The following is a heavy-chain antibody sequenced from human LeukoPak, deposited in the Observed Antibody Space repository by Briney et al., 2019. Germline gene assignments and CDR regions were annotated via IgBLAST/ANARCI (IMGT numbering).Heavy chain of an antibody. CDR1: EFTFSSFA. Sequence: GGSLRLSCAASEFTFSSFAMIWIRQAPGEGLEWVSAITGGGDSTYHADSVKGRFTISRDNSKNTLYLQMNSLRVEDTAVYYCAKGSAGSRPYYFDYWGQGTLVTVSS. J-gene: IGHJ4*02. V-gene: IGHV3-23*01. CDR3: AKGSAGSRPYYFDY. CDR2: ITGGGDST. D-gene: IGHD6-13*01.